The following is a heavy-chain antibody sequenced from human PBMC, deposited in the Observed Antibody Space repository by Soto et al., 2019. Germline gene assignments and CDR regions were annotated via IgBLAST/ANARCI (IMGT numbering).Heavy chain of an antibody. V-gene: IGHV3-15*07. CDR2: IKSKTDGGTT. D-gene: IGHD3-3*01. CDR1: GFTFSNAW. J-gene: IGHJ6*02. Sequence: PGGSLRLSCAASGFTFSNAWMNWVRQAPGKGLEWVGRIKSKTDGGTTDYAAPVKGRFTISRDDSKNTLYLQMNSLKTEDTAVYYCTTDSIPPYYDFWSGYYTRYYYGMDVWGQGTTVTVSS. CDR3: TTDSIPPYYDFWSGYYTRYYYGMDV.